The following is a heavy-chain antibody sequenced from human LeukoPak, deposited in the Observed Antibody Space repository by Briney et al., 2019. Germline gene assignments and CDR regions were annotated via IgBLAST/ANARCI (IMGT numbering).Heavy chain of an antibody. CDR1: GFTFSTYS. CDR3: ARDLIAATDF. D-gene: IGHD6-13*01. J-gene: IGHJ4*02. V-gene: IGHV3-21*01. Sequence: PGGSLRLSCAASGFTFSTYSMNWVRQAPGKGLEWVSTISSISHYIYYADSVKGRFTISRDNARNLLYLQMNSLRAEDTAVYYCARDLIAATDFWGQGTLATVSS. CDR2: ISSISHYI.